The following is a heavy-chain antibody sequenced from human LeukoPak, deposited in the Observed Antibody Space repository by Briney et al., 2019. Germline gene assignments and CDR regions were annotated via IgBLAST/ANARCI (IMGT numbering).Heavy chain of an antibody. CDR1: GFTFSSYE. D-gene: IGHD6-13*01. CDR2: ISSSGSTI. J-gene: IGHJ4*02. CDR3: ARSQTGSSSWYYFDY. V-gene: IGHV3-48*03. Sequence: GGSLRLSCAASGFTFSSYEMNWVRQAPGKGLEWVSYISSSGSTIYYADSVKGRFTISRDNAKNSLYLQMNSLRAEDTAVYYCARSQTGSSSWYYFDYWGPRTLVTVSS.